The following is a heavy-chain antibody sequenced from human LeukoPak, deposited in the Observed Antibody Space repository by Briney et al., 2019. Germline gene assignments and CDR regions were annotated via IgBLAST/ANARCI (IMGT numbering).Heavy chain of an antibody. J-gene: IGHJ3*02. D-gene: IGHD5-18*01. CDR1: GGSFSGYY. CDR3: ARVLYSSGAYDAFDI. V-gene: IGHV4-34*01. CDR2: INHSGST. Sequence: SETLSLTCAVYGGSFSGYYWSWIRQPPGKGLEWIGEINHSGSTNYNPSLKSRVTISVDTSKNQFSLKLSSVTAADTAVYYCARVLYSSGAYDAFDIWGQGTMVTVSS.